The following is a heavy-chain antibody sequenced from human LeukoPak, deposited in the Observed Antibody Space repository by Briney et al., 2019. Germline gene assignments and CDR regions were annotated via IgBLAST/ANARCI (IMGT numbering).Heavy chain of an antibody. V-gene: IGHV4-61*02. CDR1: GGSISGSSYY. CDR3: ASLVVANPGAFDI. D-gene: IGHD2-15*01. J-gene: IGHJ3*02. Sequence: SETLSLTCRVSGGSISGSSYYCNWIRQPAGKGLEWIGRMYTSGARNYSPSLKSRVTMSVDTSKNEFSLKLNSVTAADTAVYYCASLVVANPGAFDIWGQGTMVTVSS. CDR2: MYTSGAR.